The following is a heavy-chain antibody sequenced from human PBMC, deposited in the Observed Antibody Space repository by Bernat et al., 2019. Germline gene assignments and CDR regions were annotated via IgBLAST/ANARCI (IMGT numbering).Heavy chain of an antibody. CDR2: ISSSGSTI. D-gene: IGHD6-19*01. CDR1: GFTFSSYE. Sequence: EVQLVESGGGLVQPGGSLRLSCAASGFTFSSYEMNWVRQAPGKGLEWVSYISSSGSTIYYADSVKGRFTISRDNTKNSLYLQMNSLRAEDTAVYYCAKDTAGTGYDYYGMDVWGQGTTVTVSS. V-gene: IGHV3-48*03. CDR3: AKDTAGTGYDYYGMDV. J-gene: IGHJ6*02.